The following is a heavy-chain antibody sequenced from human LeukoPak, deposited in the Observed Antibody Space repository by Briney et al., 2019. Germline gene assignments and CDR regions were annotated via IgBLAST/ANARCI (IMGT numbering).Heavy chain of an antibody. V-gene: IGHV3-53*01. J-gene: IGHJ5*02. CDR2: IHSGGNT. CDR1: GFTFSSYA. Sequence: PGGSLRLSCAASGFTFSSYAMHWVRQAPGKGLEWVSFIHSGGNTYYADSVKGRFTISRDNSKNTLYLQMNSLRAEDTAVYYCARAKTLTTSFGWFDPWGQGTLVTVSS. D-gene: IGHD4-11*01. CDR3: ARAKTLTTSFGWFDP.